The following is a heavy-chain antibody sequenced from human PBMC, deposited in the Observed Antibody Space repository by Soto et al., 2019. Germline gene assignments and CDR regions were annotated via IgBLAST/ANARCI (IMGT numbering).Heavy chain of an antibody. Sequence: NPSETLSLTCVFSNFSIISGYYWGWIRQSPGKGLEWIASIYRSGTTSYNPSLKSRVTISVDPSKNQFSLMLTAVTAADTAVYYCARTHSGSYYSVFNYWGRGSLVTVSS. CDR1: NFSIISGYY. J-gene: IGHJ4*02. D-gene: IGHD1-26*01. CDR3: ARTHSGSYYSVFNY. CDR2: IYRSGTT. V-gene: IGHV4-38-2*01.